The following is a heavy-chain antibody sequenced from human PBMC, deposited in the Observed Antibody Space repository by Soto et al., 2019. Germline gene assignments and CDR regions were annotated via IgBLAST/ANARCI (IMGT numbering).Heavy chain of an antibody. CDR3: ARAVSYSWTGSYYGTDV. CDR2: ISAYNGNT. V-gene: IGHV1-18*04. Sequence: ASVKVSCKASGYTFTSYGIRWVRQAPGQGLEWMGWISAYNGNTNYAQKLQGRVTMTTDTSTSTAYMELRSLRSDDTAVYYCARAVSYSWTGSYYGTDVGGQGTTVTVSS. D-gene: IGHD1-1*01. J-gene: IGHJ6*02. CDR1: GYTFTSYG.